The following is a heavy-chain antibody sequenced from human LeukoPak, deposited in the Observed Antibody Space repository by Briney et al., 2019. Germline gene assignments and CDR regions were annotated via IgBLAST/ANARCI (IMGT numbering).Heavy chain of an antibody. Sequence: GGSLRLSCAASGFTFSSYSMNWVRQAPGKGLEWVSSISSSSSYIYYADSVKGRFTISRDNAKNSLYLQMNSLRVEDTAVYYCASSTTVTNPFDYWGQGTLVTVSS. D-gene: IGHD4-17*01. V-gene: IGHV3-21*01. J-gene: IGHJ4*02. CDR2: ISSSSSYI. CDR3: ASSTTVTNPFDY. CDR1: GFTFSSYS.